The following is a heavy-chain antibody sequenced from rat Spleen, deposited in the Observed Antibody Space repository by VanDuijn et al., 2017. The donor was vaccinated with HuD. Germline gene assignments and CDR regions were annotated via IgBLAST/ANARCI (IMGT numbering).Heavy chain of an antibody. V-gene: IGHV5-7*01. Sequence: EVQLVESGGGLVQPGRSLKLSCAASGFTFSDYNMAWVRQAPKKGLEWVATISYDGSSTYYRDSVKGRFTISREDAKSTLYLQMESLRSEDTATYYLARLAGFDYWGQGVMVTVSS. CDR2: ISYDGSST. CDR3: ARLAGFDY. J-gene: IGHJ2*01. CDR1: GFTFSDYN.